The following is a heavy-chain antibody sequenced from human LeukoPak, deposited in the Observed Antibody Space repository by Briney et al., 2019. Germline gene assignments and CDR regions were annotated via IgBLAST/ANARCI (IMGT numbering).Heavy chain of an antibody. Sequence: PSETLSLTCTVSGGSISSSSYYWGWIRQPPGKGLEWIGSIYYSGSTYYNPSLKSRVTISVDTSKNQFSLKLSSVTAADTAVYYCARQTYIRRDSSGYGYYFDYWGQGTLVTVSS. V-gene: IGHV4-39*01. D-gene: IGHD3-22*01. CDR3: ARQTYIRRDSSGYGYYFDY. J-gene: IGHJ4*02. CDR1: GGSISSSSYY. CDR2: IYYSGST.